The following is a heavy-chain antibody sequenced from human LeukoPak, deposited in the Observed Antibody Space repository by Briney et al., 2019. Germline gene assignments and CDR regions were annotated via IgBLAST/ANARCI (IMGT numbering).Heavy chain of an antibody. CDR2: IIPIFDTS. CDR1: GGTFSTYT. D-gene: IGHD2-2*01. Sequence: SVKVSCKASGGTFSTYTISWVRQAPGQGLEWMGRIIPIFDTSNYAQKFQGRLTITADTSTNTAYMELSSLRSEDTAFYYCARDSFCSATTCYSAPHFDYWGQGTLVTVSS. V-gene: IGHV1-69*08. CDR3: ARDSFCSATTCYSAPHFDY. J-gene: IGHJ4*02.